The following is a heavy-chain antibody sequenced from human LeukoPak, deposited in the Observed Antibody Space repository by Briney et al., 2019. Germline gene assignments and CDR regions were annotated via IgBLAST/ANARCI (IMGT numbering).Heavy chain of an antibody. V-gene: IGHV3-30-3*01. J-gene: IGHJ4*02. CDR2: ISYDGSNK. CDR1: GFTFSSYA. D-gene: IGHD1-26*01. Sequence: PGRSLRLSCAASGFTFSSYAMHWVRQAPGKGLEWGAVISYDGSNKYYADSVKGRFTISRDNSKNTLYLQMNSLRAEDTAVYYCARGHSGSYYEGGSFDYWGQGTLVTVSS. CDR3: ARGHSGSYYEGGSFDY.